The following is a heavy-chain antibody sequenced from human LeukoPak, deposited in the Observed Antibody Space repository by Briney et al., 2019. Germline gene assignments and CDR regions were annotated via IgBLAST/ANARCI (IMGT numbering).Heavy chain of an antibody. CDR3: ARDSSGSYPGYYFDY. CDR1: GFTFDDYG. D-gene: IGHD1-26*01. CDR2: INWNGGST. Sequence: PGGSLRLSCAASGFTFDDYGMSWVRQAPGKGLEWVSGINWNGGSTGYADSVKGRFTISRDNAKNSLYLQMNSLGAEDTALYYCARDSSGSYPGYYFDYWGQGTLVTVSS. J-gene: IGHJ4*02. V-gene: IGHV3-20*04.